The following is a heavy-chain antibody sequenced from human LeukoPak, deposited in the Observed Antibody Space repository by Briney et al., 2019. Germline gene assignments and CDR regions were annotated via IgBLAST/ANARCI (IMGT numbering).Heavy chain of an antibody. CDR3: ARIAVAGFDY. D-gene: IGHD6-19*01. Sequence: KSGGSLRLSCAASGFTFSSYAMSWVRQAPGKGLEWVSSISSSSSYIYYADSVKGRFTISRDNAKNSLYLQMNSLRAEDTAVYYCARIAVAGFDYWGQGTLVTVSS. CDR1: GFTFSSYA. V-gene: IGHV3-21*01. CDR2: ISSSSSYI. J-gene: IGHJ4*02.